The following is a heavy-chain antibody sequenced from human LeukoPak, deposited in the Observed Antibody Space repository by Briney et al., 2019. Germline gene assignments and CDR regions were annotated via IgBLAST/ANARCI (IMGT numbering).Heavy chain of an antibody. V-gene: IGHV3-33*01. CDR3: ARKPNGPTYGMDV. CDR2: IWYDGSIK. Sequence: GRSLRLSCAASGFTFSSYGMHWVRQAPGKGLGWVAVIWYDGSIKYYADSVKGRFTISRDNSKNTLYLQMTSLRAEDTAVYYCARKPNGPTYGMDVWGKGTTVTVSS. J-gene: IGHJ6*04. CDR1: GFTFSSYG.